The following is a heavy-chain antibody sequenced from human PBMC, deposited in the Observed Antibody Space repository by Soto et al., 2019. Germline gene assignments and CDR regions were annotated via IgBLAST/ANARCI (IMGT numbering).Heavy chain of an antibody. CDR3: ARQGPCSGGSCYSSSPYYYYVMDV. CDR1: GYSFTSYW. Sequence: PGESLKISCKGSGYSFTSYWISWVRQMPGKGLEWMGRIDPSDSYTNYSPSFQGHVTISADKSISTAYLQWSSLKASDTAMYYCARQGPCSGGSCYSSSPYYYYVMDVWGQGTTVTVSS. J-gene: IGHJ6*02. V-gene: IGHV5-10-1*01. D-gene: IGHD2-15*01. CDR2: IDPSDSYT.